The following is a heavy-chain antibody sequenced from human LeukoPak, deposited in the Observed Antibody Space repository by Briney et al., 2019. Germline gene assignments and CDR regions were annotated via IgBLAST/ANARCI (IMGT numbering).Heavy chain of an antibody. D-gene: IGHD2/OR15-2a*01. Sequence: PGGSLRLYCAASGFSFNYNAMSWVRQAPGKGLEWVSGISDGGSDTYYADSVKGRFIVSRDNSKNTLYLLMSSLRAEDTAVYYCAKGGRSTTPGYWGQGTLVTVPT. J-gene: IGHJ4*02. CDR1: GFSFNYNA. CDR2: ISDGGSDT. V-gene: IGHV3-23*01. CDR3: AKGGRSTTPGY.